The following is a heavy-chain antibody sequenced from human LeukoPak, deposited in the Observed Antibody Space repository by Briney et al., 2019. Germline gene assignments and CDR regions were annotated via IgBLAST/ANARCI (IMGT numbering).Heavy chain of an antibody. V-gene: IGHV1-69*01. CDR1: GGTFSSYA. J-gene: IGHJ4*02. CDR2: IIPIFGTA. D-gene: IGHD5-18*01. CDR3: ARANGYSYGFDY. Sequence: SVKVSCKASGGTFSSYAISLVRQAPGQGLEWMGGIIPIFGTANYAQKFQGRVTITADESTSTAYMELSSLRSEDTAVYYCARANGYSYGFDYWGQGTLVTVSS.